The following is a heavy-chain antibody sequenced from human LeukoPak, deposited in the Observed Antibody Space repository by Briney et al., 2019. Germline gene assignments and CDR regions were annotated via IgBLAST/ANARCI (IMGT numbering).Heavy chain of an antibody. Sequence: SETLSLTCTVSGGSISSSSYYWGWVRQPPGKGLEWIGSIYYSGSTYYNPSLKSRVTISVDMSKNQFSLKLSSVTAADTAVYYCARDGSIESITGTTYNSFDPWGQGTLVTVSS. CDR2: IYYSGST. CDR3: ARDGSIESITGTTYNSFDP. CDR1: GGSISSSSYY. J-gene: IGHJ5*02. D-gene: IGHD1-7*01. V-gene: IGHV4-39*07.